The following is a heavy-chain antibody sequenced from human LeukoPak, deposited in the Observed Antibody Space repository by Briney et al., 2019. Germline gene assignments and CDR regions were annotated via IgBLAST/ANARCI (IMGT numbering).Heavy chain of an antibody. V-gene: IGHV4-38-2*02. CDR1: GGSISSGYY. CDR3: ARRYYDSSGYYYVLDV. Sequence: PSETLSLTCTVSGGSISSGYYWGWIRQPPGKGLEWIGSIYHSGSTYYNPSLKSRVTISVDTSKNQFSLKLSSVTAADTAVYYCARRYYDSSGYYYVLDVWGQGTTVTVSS. J-gene: IGHJ6*02. D-gene: IGHD3-22*01. CDR2: IYHSGST.